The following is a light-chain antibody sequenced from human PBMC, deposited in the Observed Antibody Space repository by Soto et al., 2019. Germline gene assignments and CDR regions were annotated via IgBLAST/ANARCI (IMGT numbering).Light chain of an antibody. CDR3: QQYNNWPLT. Sequence: EIVLTQSPATLSFSPGERATLSCRASQSVSSNLAWYQQKPGQAPRLLIYGASSRATGIPVRFSGSGSGTEFTLTISSLQSEDFAVYYCQQYNNWPLTFGQGTRLEIK. CDR2: GAS. V-gene: IGKV3-15*01. CDR1: QSVSSN. J-gene: IGKJ5*01.